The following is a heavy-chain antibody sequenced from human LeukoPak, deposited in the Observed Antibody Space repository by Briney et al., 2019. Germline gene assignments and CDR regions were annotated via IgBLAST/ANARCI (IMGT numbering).Heavy chain of an antibody. D-gene: IGHD4-17*01. J-gene: IGHJ4*02. CDR1: GGSISSGGYY. CDR3: AKSRDYGDYDY. CDR2: IYYSGST. Sequence: SSETLSLTCTVSGGSISSGGYYWSWIRQHPGKGLEWIGYIYYSGSTYYNPSLKSRVTISVDTSKNQFSLKLSSVTAADTAVYYCAKSRDYGDYDYWGQGTLVTVSS. V-gene: IGHV4-31*03.